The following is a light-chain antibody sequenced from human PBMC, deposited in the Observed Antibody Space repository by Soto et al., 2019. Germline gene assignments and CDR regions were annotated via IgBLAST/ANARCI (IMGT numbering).Light chain of an antibody. CDR3: QQYGSSPRFT. V-gene: IGKV3-20*01. CDR2: GAS. J-gene: IGKJ3*01. Sequence: EIVLTQSPGTLSLSPGERVTLSCRASQSVSSSYLAWYQQKPGQAPRLLIYGASSRATGIPDRFSGSGSGTDFTLNISRLEPEDFAVYYCQQYGSSPRFTFGPGTKVDIK. CDR1: QSVSSSY.